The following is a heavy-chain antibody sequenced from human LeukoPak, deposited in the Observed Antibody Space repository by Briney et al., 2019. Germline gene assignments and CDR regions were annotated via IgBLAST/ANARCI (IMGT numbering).Heavy chain of an antibody. CDR2: ITSAGGYT. J-gene: IGHJ6*03. CDR1: GFTFSDYS. CDR3: ATSGGFVLPNAITGNWYMDV. V-gene: IGHV3-21*01. D-gene: IGHD2-2*01. Sequence: AGSLRLSCGASGFTFSDYSMNWFRQAPGKGLAWVASITSAGGYTYYADSVKGRFTISRDNAQNSLFLQMNSLRAEDTAVYFCATSGGFVLPNAITGNWYMDVWGRGTSVTVSS.